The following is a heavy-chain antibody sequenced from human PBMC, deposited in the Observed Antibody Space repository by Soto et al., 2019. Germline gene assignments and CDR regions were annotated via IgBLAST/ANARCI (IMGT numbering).Heavy chain of an antibody. V-gene: IGHV1-46*01. CDR3: ARDRPMVRTLDP. CDR2: INPSGGST. J-gene: IGHJ5*02. CDR1: GGTFSSYA. Sequence: GASVKVSCKASGGTFSSYAISWVRQAPGQGLEWMGIINPSGGSTSYAQKFQGRVTMTRDTSTSTVYMELSSLRSEDTAVYYCARDRPMVRTLDPWGQGTLVTVSS. D-gene: IGHD3-10*01.